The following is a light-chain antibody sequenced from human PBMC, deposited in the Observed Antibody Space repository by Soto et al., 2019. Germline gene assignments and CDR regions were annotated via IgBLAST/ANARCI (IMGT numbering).Light chain of an antibody. V-gene: IGKV3D-15*01. CDR3: QHYSNWGLS. CDR1: ENVGTN. J-gene: IGKJ4*01. CDR2: GSS. Sequence: IVMTQSPATLSVSPGDEVTLSCRASENVGTNLAWYQQKPGQAPRLRIYGSSTSATGIPATFSGSGSGTEFTLTISSLQSEEPAIYYCQHYSNWGLSFGGGNKVVIK.